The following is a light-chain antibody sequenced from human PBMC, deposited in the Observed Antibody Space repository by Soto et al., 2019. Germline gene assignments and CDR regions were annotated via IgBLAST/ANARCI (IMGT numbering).Light chain of an antibody. Sequence: SVLTQPPSAPGTSGHSATISCTGTSSNIGAYNSVSWYQQHPGKVPKVMIYEVSKRPSGVPDRFSGSKSGNTASLTVSGLQPEDEADYNCSSFAGSKYVFGTGTKVTVL. V-gene: IGLV2-8*01. CDR3: SSFAGSKYV. CDR2: EVS. CDR1: SSNIGAYNS. J-gene: IGLJ1*01.